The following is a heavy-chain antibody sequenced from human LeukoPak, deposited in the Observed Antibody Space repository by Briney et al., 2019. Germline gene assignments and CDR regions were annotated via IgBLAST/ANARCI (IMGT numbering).Heavy chain of an antibody. J-gene: IGHJ4*02. CDR1: GYTFTGYY. Sequence: ASVKVSCKASGYTFTGYYMHWVRQAPGQGLEWMGWINPNSAGTNYAQKFQGRVTMTRDTSISTAYMELSRLRSDDTAVYYCARRRAYYDSSGYYYILNDYWGQGTLVTVSS. V-gene: IGHV1-2*02. CDR2: INPNSAGT. CDR3: ARRRAYYDSSGYYYILNDY. D-gene: IGHD3-22*01.